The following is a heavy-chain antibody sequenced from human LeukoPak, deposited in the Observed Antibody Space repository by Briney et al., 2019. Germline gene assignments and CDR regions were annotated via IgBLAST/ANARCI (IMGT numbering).Heavy chain of an antibody. Sequence: GGSLRLSCAASGFTFSDHQMDWVRQAPGKGLEWVGRIKSKTDGGTTDYAAPVKGRFTISRDDSKNTLYLQMNSLKTEDTAVYYCTTVIITMVRGVIHFDYWGQGTLVTVSS. CDR3: TTVIITMVRGVIHFDY. J-gene: IGHJ4*02. CDR1: GFTFSDHQ. CDR2: IKSKTDGGTT. D-gene: IGHD3-10*01. V-gene: IGHV3-15*01.